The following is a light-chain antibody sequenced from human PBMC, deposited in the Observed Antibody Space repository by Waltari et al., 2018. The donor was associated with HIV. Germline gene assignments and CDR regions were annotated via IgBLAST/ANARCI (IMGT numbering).Light chain of an antibody. J-gene: IGLJ1*01. V-gene: IGLV1-44*01. Sequence: QSVLTQPPSASGTPGQRVTISCSGSSSNIGSNTVNWYQRLPGTAPNLLNYSNNQPPPGVPDRFSGSKSGTSASLAISGLQSEDEADYYCAAWDDSLNGPYVFGTGTKVTVL. CDR3: AAWDDSLNGPYV. CDR2: SNN. CDR1: SSNIGSNT.